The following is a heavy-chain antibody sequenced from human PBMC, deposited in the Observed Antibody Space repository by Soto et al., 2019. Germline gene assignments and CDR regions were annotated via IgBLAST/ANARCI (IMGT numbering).Heavy chain of an antibody. CDR3: TTSNGHLDN. CDR1: GFNFSPYS. J-gene: IGHJ4*02. D-gene: IGHD3-22*01. Sequence: GGSLRLSCAASGFNFSPYSMNWVRQTPGKRLEWLSYITGGSETISYADSVRGRFTISRDNAKTSVYLQLNRLRPEDTAIYFCTTSNGHLDNWGRGTLVTVSS. CDR2: ITGGSETI. V-gene: IGHV3-48*01.